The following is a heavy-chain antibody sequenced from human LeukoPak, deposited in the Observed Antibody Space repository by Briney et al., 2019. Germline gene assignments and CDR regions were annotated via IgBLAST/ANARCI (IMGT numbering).Heavy chain of an antibody. Sequence: SETLSLTCTVSGGSISSYYWSWIRQPPGKGLEWIGYIHTSGSTNDNPSLKSRVTISVDTSKNQFSLKLSSVTAADTAVYYCARGYSSSWYHADAFDIWGQGTMVTVSS. J-gene: IGHJ3*02. CDR3: ARGYSSSWYHADAFDI. V-gene: IGHV4-4*09. CDR1: GGSISSYY. CDR2: IHTSGST. D-gene: IGHD6-13*01.